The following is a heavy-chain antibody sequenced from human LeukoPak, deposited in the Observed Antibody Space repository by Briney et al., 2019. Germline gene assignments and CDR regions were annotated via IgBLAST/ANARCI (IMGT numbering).Heavy chain of an antibody. J-gene: IGHJ3*02. CDR2: IYTSGRT. V-gene: IGHV4-61*02. CDR3: AAFLLQQINVFDI. CDR1: GGSISSVSYY. Sequence: SETLSLTCTVSGGSISSVSYYWSWIREPAGKGLEWIMSIYTSGRTEDNPSLKSRVTISLDTSKNQLSLKLSSVTAPGTGVYYCAAFLLQQINVFDIWGQGTMVTVSS. D-gene: IGHD1-1*01.